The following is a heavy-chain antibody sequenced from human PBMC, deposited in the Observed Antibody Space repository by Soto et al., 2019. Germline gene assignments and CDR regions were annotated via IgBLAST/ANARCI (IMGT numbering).Heavy chain of an antibody. V-gene: IGHV3-13*01. CDR3: ARGPSSSSFWYFDL. D-gene: IGHD6-6*01. J-gene: IGHJ2*01. CDR1: GFTFSSYD. CDR2: IGTAGDT. Sequence: SLRLSCAASGFTFSSYDMHWVRQATGKGLEWVSAIGTAGDTYYPGSVKGRFTISRENAKNSLYLQMNSLRAEDTAVYYCARGPSSSSFWYFDLWGRGTLVTVSS.